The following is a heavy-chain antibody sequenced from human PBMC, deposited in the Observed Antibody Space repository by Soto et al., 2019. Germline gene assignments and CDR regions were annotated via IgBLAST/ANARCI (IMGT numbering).Heavy chain of an antibody. CDR2: ISSNSAYI. J-gene: IGHJ5*02. CDR1: GLTLHSFT. V-gene: IGHV3-21*01. D-gene: IGHD6-13*01. Sequence: ESLTLFFGASGLTLHSFTMNLVRQARGKGLEWVSTISSNSAYIYYTDALRGRFTISRDNAKNSLHLQMNSLRAEDTAVYYCTRDASRDSSARGWFDPWGPGTLVTVSS. CDR3: TRDASRDSSARGWFDP.